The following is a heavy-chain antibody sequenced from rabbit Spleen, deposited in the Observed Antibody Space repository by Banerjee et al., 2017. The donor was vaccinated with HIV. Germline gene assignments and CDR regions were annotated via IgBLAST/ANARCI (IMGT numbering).Heavy chain of an antibody. J-gene: IGHJ4*01. D-gene: IGHD2-1*01. CDR2: INVITGKA. V-gene: IGHV1S45*01. CDR3: ARGSAAMTLVITGYYLTL. Sequence: QQQLVESGGGLVKPGASLTLSCKASGLDFSVGDVMCWVRQAPGKGLKWIACINVITGKAVYANWAKGRFTFSKTSSTTVTLQMTSLTAADTATYFCARGSAAMTLVITGYYLTLWGPGTLVTVS. CDR1: GLDFSVGDV.